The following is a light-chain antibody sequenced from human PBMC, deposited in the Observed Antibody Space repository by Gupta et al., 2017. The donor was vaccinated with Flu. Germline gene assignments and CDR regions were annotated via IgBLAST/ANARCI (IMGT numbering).Light chain of an antibody. CDR2: EVS. CDR1: SSDVGGYNY. J-gene: IGLJ3*02. V-gene: IGLV2-14*01. Sequence: SITITGTGTSSDVGGYNYVSWYQQYPGKAHNVIIYEVSKRPSGVSNRFSGSKSGNTAALTISELQAEDDADYYCNSYTSSSALVFGGGTRLTVL. CDR3: NSYTSSSALV.